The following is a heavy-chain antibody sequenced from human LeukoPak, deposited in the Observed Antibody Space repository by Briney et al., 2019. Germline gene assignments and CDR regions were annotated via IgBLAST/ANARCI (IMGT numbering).Heavy chain of an antibody. CDR3: ARALGSSGYGGFDP. CDR1: GGSISSGGYY. D-gene: IGHD3-22*01. Sequence: SETLSLTCTVSGGSISSGGYYWSWIRQHPGEGLEWIGNIYYSGSTYYNPSLKSRLTISVDTSKNQFSLKLSSVTAADTAVYYCARALGSSGYGGFDPWGQGTLVTVSS. J-gene: IGHJ5*02. CDR2: IYYSGST. V-gene: IGHV4-31*03.